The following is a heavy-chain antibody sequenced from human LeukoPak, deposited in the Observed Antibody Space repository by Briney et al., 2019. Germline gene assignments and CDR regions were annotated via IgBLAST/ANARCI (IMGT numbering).Heavy chain of an antibody. CDR3: ARDGLGDAFDI. V-gene: IGHV3-7*04. CDR2: IKQDGSEK. J-gene: IGHJ3*02. D-gene: IGHD5-12*01. Sequence: GGALRLSCAASGFTSSSYWMGWVRQAPGKGLEWVANIKQDGSEKYYVDSVKGRFTISRDNAKNSLYLQMNSLRAEDTAVYYCARDGLGDAFDIWGQGTMVTVSS. CDR1: GFTSSSYW.